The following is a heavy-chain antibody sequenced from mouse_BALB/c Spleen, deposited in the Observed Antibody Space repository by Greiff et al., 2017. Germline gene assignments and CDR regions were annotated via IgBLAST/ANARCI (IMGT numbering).Heavy chain of an antibody. V-gene: IGHV5-6-5*01. Sequence: EVQVEESGGGLVKPGGSLKLSCAASGFTFSSYAMSWVRQTPEKRLEWVASISSGGSTYYPDSVKGRFTISRDNARNILYLQMSSLRSEDTAMYYCARGHYYSYEEYYFDDWGQGTTLTVSS. CDR2: ISSGGST. D-gene: IGHD1-2*01. J-gene: IGHJ2*01. CDR1: GFTFSSYA. CDR3: ARGHYYSYEEYYFDD.